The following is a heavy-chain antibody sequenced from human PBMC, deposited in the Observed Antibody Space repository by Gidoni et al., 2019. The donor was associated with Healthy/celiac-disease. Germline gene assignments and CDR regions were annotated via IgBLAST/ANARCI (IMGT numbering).Heavy chain of an antibody. CDR1: GFTFSSYA. CDR3: AKGEDDYGDYARLDY. V-gene: IGHV3-23*01. D-gene: IGHD4-17*01. Sequence: EVQLLESGGGLVQPGGSLRLSCAASGFTFSSYAMSWVRQGPGKGLEWVSAISGSGGSTYYADSVKGRFTISRDNSKNTLYLQMNSLRAEDTAVYYCAKGEDDYGDYARLDYWGQGTLVTVSS. J-gene: IGHJ4*02. CDR2: ISGSGGST.